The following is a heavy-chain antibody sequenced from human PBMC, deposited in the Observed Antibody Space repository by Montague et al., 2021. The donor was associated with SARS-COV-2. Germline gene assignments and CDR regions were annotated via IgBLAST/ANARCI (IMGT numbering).Heavy chain of an antibody. Sequence: SLRLSCAASGFPFSSYWMSWVRQAPGKGLEWVANIKQDGSEKYYVDSVKGRFTISRDNAKNSLYLQMNSLRAEDTAVYYCARDSFFVGDSSADYYYGMDVWGQGTTVTVSS. D-gene: IGHD3-22*01. J-gene: IGHJ6*02. CDR2: IKQDGSEK. CDR1: GFPFSSYW. CDR3: ARDSFFVGDSSADYYYGMDV. V-gene: IGHV3-7*01.